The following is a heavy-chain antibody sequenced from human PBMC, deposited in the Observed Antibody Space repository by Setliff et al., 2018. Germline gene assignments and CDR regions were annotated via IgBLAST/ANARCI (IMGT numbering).Heavy chain of an antibody. J-gene: IGHJ4*02. CDR1: GFTVSGNY. V-gene: IGHV4-34*12. Sequence: ASETLSLSCAASGFTVSGNYMGWVRQPPGKRLEWIGEIIHSGSTNYNPSLKSRVTISMDTSKNQFSLKVSSVTAADTAVYYCARSFSRREKFLLDYWGQGALVTVSS. CDR3: ARSFSRREKFLLDY. CDR2: IIHSGST.